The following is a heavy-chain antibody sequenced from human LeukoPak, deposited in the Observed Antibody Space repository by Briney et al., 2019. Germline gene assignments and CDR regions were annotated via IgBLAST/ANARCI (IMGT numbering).Heavy chain of an antibody. Sequence: LSLTCTVSGGSISSYYWSWIRQAPGKGLEWVSYISSSGSTIYYADSVKGRFTISRDNAKNSLYLQMNSLRAEDTAVYYCARDYYDSSGYPTSDYWGQGTLVTVSS. CDR3: ARDYYDSSGYPTSDY. CDR2: ISSSGSTI. J-gene: IGHJ4*02. V-gene: IGHV3-11*01. D-gene: IGHD3-22*01. CDR1: GGSISSYY.